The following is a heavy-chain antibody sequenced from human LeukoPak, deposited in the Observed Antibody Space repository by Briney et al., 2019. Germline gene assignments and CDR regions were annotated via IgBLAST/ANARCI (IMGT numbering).Heavy chain of an antibody. Sequence: PGGSPRLSCAASGFTFDDYAMHWVRQAPGKGLEWVSGISWNSGSIGYADSVKGRFTTSRDNAKNSLYLQMNSLRAEDTALYYCAKDRLSYYDSSGYSPYYYYGMDVWGQGTTVTVSS. V-gene: IGHV3-9*01. CDR3: AKDRLSYYDSSGYSPYYYYGMDV. CDR1: GFTFDDYA. D-gene: IGHD3-22*01. J-gene: IGHJ6*02. CDR2: ISWNSGSI.